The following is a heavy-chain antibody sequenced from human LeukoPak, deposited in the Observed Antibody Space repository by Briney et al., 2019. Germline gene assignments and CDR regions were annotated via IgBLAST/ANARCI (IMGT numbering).Heavy chain of an antibody. CDR2: VDHTGST. CDR3: ARGRVSSSTWYSTYYYYFYMDV. Sequence: SETLSLTCSVSDDSITMYYWTWIRQPPGKGLEWIGYVDHTGSTNLNPSLNGRVSISRDTSKNLFSLRLRSVTAADTAVYFCARGRVSSSTWYSTYYYYFYMDVWGKGTAVTIS. V-gene: IGHV4-59*01. D-gene: IGHD4-11*01. CDR1: DDSITMYY. J-gene: IGHJ6*03.